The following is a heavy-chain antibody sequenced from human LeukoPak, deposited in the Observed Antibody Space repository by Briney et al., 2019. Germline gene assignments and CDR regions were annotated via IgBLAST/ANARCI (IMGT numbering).Heavy chain of an antibody. V-gene: IGHV1-8*01. J-gene: IGHJ6*02. CDR3: ARGFYYYGLDV. CDR2: MNPNNGNT. CDR1: GYTFTRYD. Sequence: ASVKVSCKASGYTFTRYDINWVRQAPGQGLEWLGWMNPNNGNTGYAQKFQGRVTMTRSNSIDTADMELNTLTSDNTAAYYCARGFYYYGLDVWGQGTTVTVSS.